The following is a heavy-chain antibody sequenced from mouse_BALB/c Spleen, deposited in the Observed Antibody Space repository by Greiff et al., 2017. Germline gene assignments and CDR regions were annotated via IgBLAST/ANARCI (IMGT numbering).Heavy chain of an antibody. CDR3: ARENLINPSWFAY. J-gene: IGHJ3*01. Sequence: EVQLKQSGPSLVKPSQTLSLTCSVTGDSITSGYWNWIRKFPGNKLEYMGYISYSGSTYYNPSLKSRISITRDTSKNQYYLQLNSVTTEDTATYYCARENLINPSWFAYWGQGTLVTVSA. CDR2: ISYSGST. CDR1: GDSITSGY. V-gene: IGHV3-8*02.